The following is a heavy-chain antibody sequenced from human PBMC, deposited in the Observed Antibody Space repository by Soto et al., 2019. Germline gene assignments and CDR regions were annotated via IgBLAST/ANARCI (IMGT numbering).Heavy chain of an antibody. CDR1: GYTFTNYA. J-gene: IGHJ4*02. CDR3: ARDSQYSTSWQRFDS. V-gene: IGHV1-18*01. CDR2: ANTYNGNP. Sequence: VQLVQSGGELKKPGASVKVSCKASGYTFTNYAISWVRQAPGRGLEWMGWANTYNGNPNYAQIFQGRVTMTTDTSTRTAYMELRSLKSDDAASYYCARDSQYSTSWQRFDSWGQGTLVTVSS. D-gene: IGHD6-13*01.